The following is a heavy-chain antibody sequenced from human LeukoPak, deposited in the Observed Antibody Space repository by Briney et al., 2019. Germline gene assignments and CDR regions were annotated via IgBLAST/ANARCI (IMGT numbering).Heavy chain of an antibody. Sequence: PSETLSLTCTVSGGSISSHYWSWIRQPPGKGLEWIGSISYSGSTTYNPSLKGRVTISVDTSKNQCPLMLSSVSAADTAVYYCARRYCSGGSCYSAFDYWGQGTLVAVSS. V-gene: IGHV4-59*08. CDR3: ARRYCSGGSCYSAFDY. D-gene: IGHD2-15*01. J-gene: IGHJ4*02. CDR2: ISYSGST. CDR1: GGSISSHY.